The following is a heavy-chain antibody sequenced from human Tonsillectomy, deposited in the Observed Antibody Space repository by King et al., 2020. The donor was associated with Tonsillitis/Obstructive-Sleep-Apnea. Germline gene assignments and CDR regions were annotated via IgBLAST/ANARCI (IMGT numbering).Heavy chain of an antibody. CDR2: ITNNGGGT. Sequence: QLVQSGGGLVQPGGSLRLSCAASGFTFSSYAMHWVRQAPGKGLEYVSSITNNGGGTFYANSVKGRFTISRDNSKNTLYLQMGTLRADDMAVYYCAREDYYYYMAVWGEGTTVTVSS. CDR3: AREDYYYYMAV. J-gene: IGHJ6*03. V-gene: IGHV3-64*01. CDR1: GFTFSSYA.